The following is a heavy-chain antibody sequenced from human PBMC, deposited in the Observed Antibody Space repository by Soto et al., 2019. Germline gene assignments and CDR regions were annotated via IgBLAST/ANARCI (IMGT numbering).Heavy chain of an antibody. Sequence: TLSLTCTVSGDSISSGGYYWNWIRQHPGKGLEWIGYINYSGSTYYNPSLKSRVTISVDMSKNQFSLKLSSVTAADTAVYYCARGIGTATAATYYYYGMDVWGQGTTVT. J-gene: IGHJ6*02. V-gene: IGHV4-31*03. CDR2: INYSGST. CDR3: ARGIGTATAATYYYYGMDV. D-gene: IGHD2-15*01. CDR1: GDSISSGGYY.